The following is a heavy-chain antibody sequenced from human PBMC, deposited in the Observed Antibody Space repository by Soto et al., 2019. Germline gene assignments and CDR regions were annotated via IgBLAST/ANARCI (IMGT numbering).Heavy chain of an antibody. CDR3: ASSEGYSSSSPHYYYYGMDV. V-gene: IGHV3-53*01. J-gene: IGHJ6*02. CDR1: GFTVSSNY. D-gene: IGHD6-6*01. Sequence: GESLKISCAASGFTVSSNYMSWVRQAPGKGLEWVSVIYSGGSTYYADSVKGRFTISRDNSKNTRYLQMNSLRAEDTAVYYCASSEGYSSSSPHYYYYGMDVWGQGTAVTVSS. CDR2: IYSGGST.